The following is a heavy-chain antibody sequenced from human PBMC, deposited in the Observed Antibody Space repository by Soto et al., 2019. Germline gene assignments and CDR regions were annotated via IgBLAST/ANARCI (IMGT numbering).Heavy chain of an antibody. CDR2: IIPIFGTA. J-gene: IGHJ5*02. CDR1: GGTFSSYA. V-gene: IGHV1-69*06. Sequence: QVQLVQSGAEVKKPGSSVKVSCKASGGTFSSYAISWVRQDPGQGLEWMGGIIPIFGTANYAQKFQGRVTITADKSTSTAYMELSSLRSEDTAVYYCARDSGLYSYGSNWFDPWGQGTLVTVSS. D-gene: IGHD5-18*01. CDR3: ARDSGLYSYGSNWFDP.